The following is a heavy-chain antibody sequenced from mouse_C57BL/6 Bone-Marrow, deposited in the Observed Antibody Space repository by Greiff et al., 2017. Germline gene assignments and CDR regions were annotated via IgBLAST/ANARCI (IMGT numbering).Heavy chain of an antibody. D-gene: IGHD1-1*01. V-gene: IGHV5-4*01. CDR2: ISDGGSYT. Sequence: DVMLVESGGGLVKPGGSLKLSCAASGFTFSSYAMSWVRQTPEKRLEWVATISDGGSYTYYPDNVKGRFTISSDNAKNNLYLQMSHLKSEDTAMYYGARDGFITSHFDYWGQGTTLTVSS. CDR3: ARDGFITSHFDY. J-gene: IGHJ2*01. CDR1: GFTFSSYA.